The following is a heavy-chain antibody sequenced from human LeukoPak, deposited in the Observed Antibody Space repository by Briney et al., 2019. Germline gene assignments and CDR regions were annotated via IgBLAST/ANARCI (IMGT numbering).Heavy chain of an antibody. CDR1: GFTFSSYW. J-gene: IGHJ4*02. CDR3: ARLRPYYYDSSGYCDY. CDR2: IKQGGSEK. V-gene: IGHV3-7*01. Sequence: GGSLRLSCAASGFTFSSYWMSWVRQAPGKGLEWVANIKQGGSEKYYVDSVKGRFTISRDNAKNSLYLQMNSLRAEDTAVYYCARLRPYYYDSSGYCDYWGQGTLVTVSS. D-gene: IGHD3-22*01.